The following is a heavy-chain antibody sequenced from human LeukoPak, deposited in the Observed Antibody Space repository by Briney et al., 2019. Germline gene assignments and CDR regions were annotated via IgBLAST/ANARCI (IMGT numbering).Heavy chain of an antibody. J-gene: IGHJ6*03. Sequence: SETLSLTCTVSGGSISSYYWSWIRQPPGKGLEWIGYIYYSGSTNYNPSLESRVTISVDTSKNQFSLKLSSVTAADTAVYYCARLSAAKGVYYYYYMDVWGKGTTVTISS. CDR3: ARLSAAKGVYYYYYMDV. V-gene: IGHV4-59*12. CDR1: GGSISSYY. CDR2: IYYSGST. D-gene: IGHD2-15*01.